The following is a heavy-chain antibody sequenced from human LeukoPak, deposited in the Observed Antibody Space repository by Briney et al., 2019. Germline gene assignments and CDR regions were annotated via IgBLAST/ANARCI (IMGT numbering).Heavy chain of an antibody. CDR1: GFTFSSYT. Sequence: GGSLRLSCAASGFTFSSYTMRWVRQAPGRGLEWVSTISAGTGGSTYYADSVKGRFTISRDNSKNTLYLQMNSLRAEDTAVYYCAKADSWPYYFDYWGQGTLVTVSS. CDR2: ISAGTGGST. CDR3: AKADSWPYYFDY. D-gene: IGHD4-11*01. V-gene: IGHV3-23*01. J-gene: IGHJ4*02.